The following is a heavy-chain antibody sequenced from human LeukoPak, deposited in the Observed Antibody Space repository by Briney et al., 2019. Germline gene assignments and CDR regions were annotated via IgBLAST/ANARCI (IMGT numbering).Heavy chain of an antibody. D-gene: IGHD3-22*01. CDR2: INPNSGGT. J-gene: IGHJ5*02. CDR3: ARLIAWQVVISPWGWFDP. Sequence: ASVKVSCKSSGYTFTGYYMHWVRQAPGQGLEWMGWINPNSGGTNYAQKFQGRVTMTRATSISTAYMELSRLRSDDTAVYYCARLIAWQVVISPWGWFDPWGQGTLVTVSS. V-gene: IGHV1-2*02. CDR1: GYTFTGYY.